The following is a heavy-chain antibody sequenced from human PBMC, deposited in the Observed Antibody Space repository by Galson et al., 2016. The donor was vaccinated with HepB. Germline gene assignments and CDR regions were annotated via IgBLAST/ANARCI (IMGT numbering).Heavy chain of an antibody. D-gene: IGHD1-14*01. J-gene: IGHJ5*02. CDR2: VYLNGST. V-gene: IGHV4-4*02. CDR1: GGSINGGSC. Sequence: SETLSLTCAVSGGSINGGSCWGWVRQSPDKGLEWIGEVYLNGSTSYNPSLKSRVTILVDRSKNQFSLKVNSMTAADTAVYYCARGEPNWFDPWGQGTLVAVSS. CDR3: ARGEPNWFDP.